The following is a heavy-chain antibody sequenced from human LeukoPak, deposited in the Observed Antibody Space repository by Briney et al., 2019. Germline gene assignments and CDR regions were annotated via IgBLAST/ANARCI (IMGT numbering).Heavy chain of an antibody. V-gene: IGHV1-2*02. Sequence: ASVKVSCKASGYTFTGYYMHWVRQAPGQGLEWMGWINPNSGGTNYAQKFQGRVTMTRDTSISTAYMELSRLRSDDTAVYYCARAHKQHPTANIHCWGQGTLVTVSS. CDR2: INPNSGGT. J-gene: IGHJ4*02. CDR1: GYTFTGYY. D-gene: IGHD1/OR15-1a*01. CDR3: ARAHKQHPTANIHC.